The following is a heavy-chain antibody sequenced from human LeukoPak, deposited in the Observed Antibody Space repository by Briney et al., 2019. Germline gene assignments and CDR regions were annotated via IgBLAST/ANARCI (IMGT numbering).Heavy chain of an antibody. CDR2: ISAYNGNT. V-gene: IGHV1-18*04. D-gene: IGHD3-22*01. J-gene: IGHJ5*02. Sequence: ASVKVSCKASGYTFTGYYMHWVRQAPGQGLEWMGWISAYNGNTNYAQKLQGRVTMTTDTSTSTAYMELRSLRSDDTAVYYCARDRSGYRFDPWGQGTLVTVSS. CDR1: GYTFTGYY. CDR3: ARDRSGYRFDP.